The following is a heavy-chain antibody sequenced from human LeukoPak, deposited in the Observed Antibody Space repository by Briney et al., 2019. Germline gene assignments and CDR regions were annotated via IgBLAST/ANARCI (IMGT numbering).Heavy chain of an antibody. J-gene: IGHJ4*02. CDR1: GFTFSSYG. D-gene: IGHD3-22*01. V-gene: IGHV3-30*18. CDR3: AKDPAYYYDSSGYCSDY. Sequence: PGRSLRLSCAASGFTFSSYGMHWVRQAPGKGLEWVAVISYDGSNKYYADSVKGRFTISRDNSKNTLYLQMNSLRAEDTAVYYCAKDPAYYYDSSGYCSDYWGQGTLVTVSS. CDR2: ISYDGSNK.